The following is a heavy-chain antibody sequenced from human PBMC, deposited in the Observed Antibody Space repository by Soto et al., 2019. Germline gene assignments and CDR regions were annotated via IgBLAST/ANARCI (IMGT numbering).Heavy chain of an antibody. J-gene: IGHJ5*02. CDR2: IDPRDSYT. V-gene: IGHV5-10-1*01. CDR1: GYDFTNYW. Sequence: PGESLKISCKGFGYDFTNYWISWVRQMPGKGLEWMGRIDPRDSYTNYSPSFQGHVTISSDKSISTAYLQWSSLKASDTAMYYCARHRIYYYDSRGYPQGKNWFYPWGQGTLVTVSS. CDR3: ARHRIYYYDSRGYPQGKNWFYP. D-gene: IGHD3-22*01.